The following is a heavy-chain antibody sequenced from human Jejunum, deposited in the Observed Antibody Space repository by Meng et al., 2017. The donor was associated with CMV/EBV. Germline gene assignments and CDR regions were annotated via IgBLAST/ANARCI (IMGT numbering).Heavy chain of an antibody. D-gene: IGHD6-19*01. CDR2: IKPDGTEE. Sequence: SGFSSSHYGMSGVRQAPGKGLEWVASIKPDGTEEFYVDSVKGRFTISRDAAENSLYLQMTSLRAEDTAVYYCTRDRGVAVPMDVWGQGTTVTVSS. CDR3: TRDRGVAVPMDV. CDR1: GFSSSHYG. V-gene: IGHV3-7*01. J-gene: IGHJ6*02.